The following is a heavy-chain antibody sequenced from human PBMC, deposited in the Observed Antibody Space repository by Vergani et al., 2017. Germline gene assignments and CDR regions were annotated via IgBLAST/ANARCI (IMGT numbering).Heavy chain of an antibody. J-gene: IGHJ4*02. V-gene: IGHV5-51*01. CDR3: ARHTTYTDS. D-gene: IGHD1-1*01. Sequence: EVELVQSGPEMRKPGESLKISCKGSEYSFGNYWIGWVPQMPGKGLEWMGIIYPADSDTRYSPSFQGQVTISADKSISTAFRQWDSLKASDTALYYCARHTTYTDSWGQGTLVTVSS. CDR1: EYSFGNYW. CDR2: IYPADSDT.